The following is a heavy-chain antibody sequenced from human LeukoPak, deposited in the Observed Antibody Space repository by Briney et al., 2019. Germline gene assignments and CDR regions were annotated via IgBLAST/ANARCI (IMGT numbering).Heavy chain of an antibody. J-gene: IGHJ6*03. D-gene: IGHD5-18*01. V-gene: IGHV5-51*01. CDR3: ARLGNTAMVNYYYYYMDV. CDR2: IYPGDSDT. CDR1: GYSFTSYW. Sequence: GETLQITCQGSGYSFTSYWIGWVRQLPGKGLEWMGIIYPGDSDTRYSPAFQGQVTISADKSISTAYLQWSSLKASDTAMYYCARLGNTAMVNYYYYYMDVWVKGTTVTISS.